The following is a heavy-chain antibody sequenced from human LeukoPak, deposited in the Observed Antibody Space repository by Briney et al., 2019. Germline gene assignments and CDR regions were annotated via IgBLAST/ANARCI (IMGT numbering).Heavy chain of an antibody. Sequence: GVSLRLSCAASGFTFSDYAMSWVRQAPGKGLEWVSAISGSGGNTYYADSVRGRFTISRDKSKNTLFLQMNSLRAEDRAVYYCARGYASGTYYSDYWGQGTLVTVSS. CDR3: ARGYASGTYYSDY. CDR1: GFTFSDYA. V-gene: IGHV3-23*01. CDR2: ISGSGGNT. J-gene: IGHJ4*02. D-gene: IGHD3-10*01.